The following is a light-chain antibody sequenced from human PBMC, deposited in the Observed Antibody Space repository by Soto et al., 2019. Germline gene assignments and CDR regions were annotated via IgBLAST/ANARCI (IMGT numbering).Light chain of an antibody. V-gene: IGKV1-9*01. CDR1: QGIDSY. CDR3: HQLYTYPYT. Sequence: IQLTQSPTSLSASVGDRVTIPCRASQGIDSYLAWYQRKPGEAPKLLIYSASTLQSGVPSRFSGRGSWTDFTLSISSLQPEDFATYYCHQLYTYPYTVGPGTKVDTK. CDR2: SAS. J-gene: IGKJ2*01.